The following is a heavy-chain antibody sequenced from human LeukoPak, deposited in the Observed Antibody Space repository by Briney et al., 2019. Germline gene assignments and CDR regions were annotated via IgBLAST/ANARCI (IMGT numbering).Heavy chain of an antibody. CDR2: INPNSGGT. J-gene: IGHJ5*02. CDR1: GYTFTGYY. V-gene: IGHV1-2*03. CDR3: ARVGRIAARQVAAAGTGVGWFDP. D-gene: IGHD6-13*01. Sequence: LGASVKVSCKASGYTFTGYYMHWVRQAPGQGLEWMGWINPNSGGTNYAQKFQGRVTMTRDTSISTAYMELSRLRSDDTAVYYCARVGRIAARQVAAAGTGVGWFDPWGQGTLVTVSS.